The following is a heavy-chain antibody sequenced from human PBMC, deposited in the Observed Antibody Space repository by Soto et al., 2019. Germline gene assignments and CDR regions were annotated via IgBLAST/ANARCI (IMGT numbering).Heavy chain of an antibody. CDR1: DGSISSSSFY. CDR3: AICRCSTTNCYYYYYYGMDV. CDR2: IYYSGNT. D-gene: IGHD2-2*01. V-gene: IGHV4-39*01. Sequence: SETLSLTCTVSDGSISSSSFYWGWIRQPPGKGLEWIGSIYYSGNTYYNPSLKSRVTISVDTSKNQFSLKVTSVTAADTAVYYCAICRCSTTNCYYYYYYGMDVWGQGTTVTVSS. J-gene: IGHJ6*02.